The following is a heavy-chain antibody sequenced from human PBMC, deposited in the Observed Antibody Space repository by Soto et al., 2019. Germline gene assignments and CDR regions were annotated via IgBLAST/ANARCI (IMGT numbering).Heavy chain of an antibody. CDR1: GYTFINYY. J-gene: IGHJ6*02. D-gene: IGHD2-21*02. CDR2: INPNGGST. V-gene: IGHV1-46*01. CDR3: ARSICAVVMTTIEYSGMDV. Sequence: QVQLVQSGAEVEKPGASVKVSCKASGYTFINYYIHWVRQAPGQGLEWMGIINPNGGSTTYAQKFQGRVSMTRDTSTSTVYMELSSLRSEDTAVYYCARSICAVVMTTIEYSGMDVWGQGTTVSVSS.